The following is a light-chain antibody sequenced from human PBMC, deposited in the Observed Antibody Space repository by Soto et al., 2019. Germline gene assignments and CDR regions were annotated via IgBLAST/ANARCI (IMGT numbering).Light chain of an antibody. CDR1: QSVSNY. J-gene: IGKJ1*01. CDR3: QQYSSYWT. Sequence: PGERAALSCRASQSVSNYFAWYQQKPGQAPRLLIYDASKRAAGIPDRFSGSGPGTDFTLTISSLEPEDFATYYCQQYSSYWTFAQGTKVDIK. CDR2: DAS. V-gene: IGKV3-11*01.